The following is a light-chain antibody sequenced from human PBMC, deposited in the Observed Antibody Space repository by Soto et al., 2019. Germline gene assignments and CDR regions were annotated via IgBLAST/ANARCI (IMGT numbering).Light chain of an antibody. CDR1: QSVSGSY. J-gene: IGKJ1*01. CDR2: DAS. Sequence: EIMLTQAPGTLSLSPGDRATLSCRASQSVSGSYLAWYQQKPGQAPRLLIYDASNRATGIPARFSGGGSGTVFTLTISRLESEDFAVYYCQQRSNWPWTFGQGTKVDI. CDR3: QQRSNWPWT. V-gene: IGKV3-11*01.